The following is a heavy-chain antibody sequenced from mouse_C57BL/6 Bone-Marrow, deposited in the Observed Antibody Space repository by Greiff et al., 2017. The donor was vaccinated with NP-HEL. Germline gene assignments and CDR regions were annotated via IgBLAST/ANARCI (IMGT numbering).Heavy chain of an antibody. V-gene: IGHV14-4*01. Sequence: EVQLQQSGAELVRPGASVKLSCTASGFNIKDAYMPWVKQRPEQGLEWIGWIDPENGDTEYASKFQGKATITADTSSNTAYLQLSSLTSEDTAVYYCTGVTTDYWGQGTTLTVSS. CDR2: IDPENGDT. D-gene: IGHD2-2*01. CDR1: GFNIKDAY. CDR3: TGVTTDY. J-gene: IGHJ2*01.